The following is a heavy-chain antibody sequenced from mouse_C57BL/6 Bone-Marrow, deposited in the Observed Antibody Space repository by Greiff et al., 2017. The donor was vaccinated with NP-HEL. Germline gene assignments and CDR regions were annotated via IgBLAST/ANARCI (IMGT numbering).Heavy chain of an antibody. CDR3: ARETEGYDYLYAMDY. J-gene: IGHJ4*01. D-gene: IGHD2-4*01. Sequence: VQLQQPGAELVMPGASVKLSCKASGYTFTSYWMHWVKQRPGQGLEWIGELDPSDSYTNYNQKFKGKSTLTVDKSSSTAYMQLSSLTSEDSAVYYCARETEGYDYLYAMDYWGQGTSVTVSS. V-gene: IGHV1-69*01. CDR2: LDPSDSYT. CDR1: GYTFTSYW.